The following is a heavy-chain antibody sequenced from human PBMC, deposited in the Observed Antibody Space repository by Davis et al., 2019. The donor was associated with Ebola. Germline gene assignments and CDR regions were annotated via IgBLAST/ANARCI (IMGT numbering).Heavy chain of an antibody. J-gene: IGHJ4*02. Sequence: PGGSLRLSCAASGFTFSSHAMTWVRQAPGQGLAWVSSISGSGGTTSYADSVKGRFTISRDNSKNTVYLQMNSLSAKDTAVYYCVKGIGGWSDGMDYWGQGTLVTVSS. CDR3: VKGIGGWSDGMDY. D-gene: IGHD2-15*01. CDR2: ISGSGGTT. V-gene: IGHV3-23*01. CDR1: GFTFSSHA.